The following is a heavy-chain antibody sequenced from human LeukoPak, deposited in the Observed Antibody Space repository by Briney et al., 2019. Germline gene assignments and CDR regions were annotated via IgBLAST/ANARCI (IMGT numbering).Heavy chain of an antibody. CDR1: VYTFTGYY. V-gene: IGHV1-2*02. CDR2: INPNSGVT. J-gene: IGHJ4*02. CDR3: ARADIVVVPAALDY. Sequence: ASVKVSCKPSVYTFTGYYMHSVRQAPGQGLEWRGWINPNSGVTNYAQKFQGRVTMPRDTSISTAYMELSRLRSDDTAVYYCARADIVVVPAALDYWGQGTLVTVSS. D-gene: IGHD2-2*01.